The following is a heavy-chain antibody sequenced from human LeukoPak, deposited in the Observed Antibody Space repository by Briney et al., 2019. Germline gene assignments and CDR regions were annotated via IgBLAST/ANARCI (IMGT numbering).Heavy chain of an antibody. Sequence: GGSLRLSCAASGFTFSTYGMHWVRQAPGKGLEWVTVISYDGSNKYYADSVKGRFTISRDNSKNTLYLQMNSPRPEDTAVYYCARDSVRAVAGHFDYWGQGTLVTVSS. V-gene: IGHV3-30*05. D-gene: IGHD6-19*01. CDR3: ARDSVRAVAGHFDY. CDR1: GFTFSTYG. J-gene: IGHJ4*02. CDR2: ISYDGSNK.